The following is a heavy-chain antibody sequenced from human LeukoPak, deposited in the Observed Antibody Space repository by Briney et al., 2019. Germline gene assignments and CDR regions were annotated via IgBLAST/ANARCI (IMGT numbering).Heavy chain of an antibody. CDR3: ARGGEGYFNH. CDR2: IYHSGST. D-gene: IGHD7-27*01. V-gene: IGHV4-30-2*01. J-gene: IGHJ4*02. Sequence: SETLSLTCTVSGGSISSGGYYWSWIRQPPGKGLEWIGYIYHSGSTYYNPSLKSQVTISVDRSKNQFSLKLSSVTAADTAVYYCARGGEGYFNHWGQGTLVTVSS. CDR1: GGSISSGGYY.